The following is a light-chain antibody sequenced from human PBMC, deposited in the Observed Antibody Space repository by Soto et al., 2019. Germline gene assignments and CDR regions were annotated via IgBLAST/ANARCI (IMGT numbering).Light chain of an antibody. Sequence: QSVLTQPPSVSGAPGQKVTISCTRSSSNIGAAYDVHRYQHLPGTSPKLLIYGNNNRPSGVPDRLSGSKSGTSASLAITGLQAEDEADYYCQSYDSSLSGWVFGGGTKVTVL. J-gene: IGLJ3*02. CDR1: SSNIGAAYD. CDR2: GNN. V-gene: IGLV1-40*01. CDR3: QSYDSSLSGWV.